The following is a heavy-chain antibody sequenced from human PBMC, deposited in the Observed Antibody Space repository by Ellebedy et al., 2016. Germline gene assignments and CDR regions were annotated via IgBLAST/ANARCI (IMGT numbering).Heavy chain of an antibody. CDR1: GGSTDTYF. V-gene: IGHV4-59*01. Sequence: SETLSLTCTVSGGSTDTYFWSWIRQPPGKGLEWIGYIYYSGTTNYNPSLKSRVTISVDTSKKQFSLKLRSVTAADTAVYYCASERVQAAAFDIWGHGTMVTVSA. J-gene: IGHJ3*02. D-gene: IGHD3-10*01. CDR3: ASERVQAAAFDI. CDR2: IYYSGTT.